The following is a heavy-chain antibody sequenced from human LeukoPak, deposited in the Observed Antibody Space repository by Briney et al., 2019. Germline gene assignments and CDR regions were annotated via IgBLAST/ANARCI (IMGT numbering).Heavy chain of an antibody. J-gene: IGHJ3*02. D-gene: IGHD4-17*01. CDR2: FDPEDGET. Sequence: GASVKVSCKVSGYTLTELSMHWVRQAPGKGLEWIGGFDPEDGETIYAQKFQGRVTMTTDTSTSTAYMELRSLRSDDTAVYYCARDRAPDYGDYPDAFDIWGQGTMVTVSS. CDR3: ARDRAPDYGDYPDAFDI. CDR1: GYTLTELS. V-gene: IGHV1-24*01.